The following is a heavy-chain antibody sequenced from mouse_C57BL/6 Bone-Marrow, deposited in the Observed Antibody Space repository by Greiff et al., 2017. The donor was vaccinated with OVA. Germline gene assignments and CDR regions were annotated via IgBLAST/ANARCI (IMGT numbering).Heavy chain of an antibody. CDR2: INPRTGGT. V-gene: IGHV1-42*01. J-gene: IGHJ2*01. Sequence: EVQLQQSGPELVKPGASVKISCKASGYSFTGYYMNWVKQSPEKSLEWIGEINPRTGGTTYNQKFKAKATLTVDKSSSTAYMQLKSLTSEDSAVYYCARLWYWGQGTTLTVSS. D-gene: IGHD1-1*02. CDR1: GYSFTGYY. CDR3: ARLWY.